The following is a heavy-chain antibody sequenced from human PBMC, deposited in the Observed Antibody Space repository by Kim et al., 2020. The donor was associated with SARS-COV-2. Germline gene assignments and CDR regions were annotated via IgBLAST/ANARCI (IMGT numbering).Heavy chain of an antibody. V-gene: IGHV4-34*01. Sequence: NPSLKSRVTISLDTSKTQFSLKLSSVTAADTAVYYCARDSGSSWLYYFDYWGQGTLVTVSS. D-gene: IGHD6-13*01. CDR3: ARDSGSSWLYYFDY. J-gene: IGHJ4*02.